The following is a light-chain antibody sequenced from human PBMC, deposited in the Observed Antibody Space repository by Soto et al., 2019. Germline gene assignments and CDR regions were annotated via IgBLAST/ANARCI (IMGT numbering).Light chain of an antibody. CDR1: SSDVGTFNY. Sequence: QSALTQPASMSGSPGQSITISCTGTSSDVGTFNYVSWYQQHPGKAPELMIYDVTNRPSGVSNRFSGSKSGNTASLTISGLQAEDEADYYCSSYTSSNTVVFGGGTKLTVL. CDR2: DVT. V-gene: IGLV2-14*01. J-gene: IGLJ3*02. CDR3: SSYTSSNTVV.